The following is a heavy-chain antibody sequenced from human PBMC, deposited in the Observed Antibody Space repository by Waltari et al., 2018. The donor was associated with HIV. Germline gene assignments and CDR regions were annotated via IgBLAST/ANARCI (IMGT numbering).Heavy chain of an antibody. CDR3: ARDSPAFSRGTEELDY. CDR2: IWHDANNQ. CDR1: GFTFSIYA. Sequence: QVQLVESGGGVVQPGKSLRLSCAASGFTFSIYAMHWVRQAPGKGLEWVAVIWHDANNQYYADSVQGRFTISRDNSKNTLYLQMNSLRAEDTALYYCARDSPAFSRGTEELDYWGQGTLVTVSS. V-gene: IGHV3-33*01. D-gene: IGHD2-2*01. J-gene: IGHJ4*02.